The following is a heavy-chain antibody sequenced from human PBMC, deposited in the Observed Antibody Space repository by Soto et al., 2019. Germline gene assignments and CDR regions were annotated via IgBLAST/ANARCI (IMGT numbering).Heavy chain of an antibody. CDR2: IIPIFGTA. CDR1: GGTFSSYA. D-gene: IGHD5-12*01. J-gene: IGHJ4*02. V-gene: IGHV1-69*06. Sequence: SVKVSCKASGGTFSSYAISWVRQAPGQGLEWMGGIIPIFGTANYAQKFQGRVTITADKSTSTAYMELSSLRSEDTAVYYCAREVWPATDGYNGYYFDYWGQGTLVTVSS. CDR3: AREVWPATDGYNGYYFDY.